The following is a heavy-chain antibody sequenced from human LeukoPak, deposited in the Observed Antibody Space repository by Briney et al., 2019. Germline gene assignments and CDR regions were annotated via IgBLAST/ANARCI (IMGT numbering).Heavy chain of an antibody. J-gene: IGHJ3*02. V-gene: IGHV3-23*01. Sequence: GGSPRLSCAASGFTFSSYAMSWVRQAPGKGLERVPAISGSGGSTYYADSVKGRFTISRDNSKNTLYLQMNSLRAEDTAVYYCAKVRVGATTYDAFDIWGQGTMVTVSS. CDR3: AKVRVGATTYDAFDI. D-gene: IGHD1-26*01. CDR1: GFTFSSYA. CDR2: ISGSGGST.